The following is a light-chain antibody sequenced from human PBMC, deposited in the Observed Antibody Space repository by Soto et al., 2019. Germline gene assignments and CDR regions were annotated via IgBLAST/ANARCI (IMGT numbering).Light chain of an antibody. J-gene: IGKJ4*01. V-gene: IGKV3-15*01. Sequence: EIVMTQSPATLSVSPGERATLSCRANQSLNSNLAWYQQKPGQAPRLLIYGASTRATGIPARFSGSGSGTEFTLTISSLQSEDFAVYYCQQYNNWPPLTFGGGTKVEIK. CDR1: QSLNSN. CDR2: GAS. CDR3: QQYNNWPPLT.